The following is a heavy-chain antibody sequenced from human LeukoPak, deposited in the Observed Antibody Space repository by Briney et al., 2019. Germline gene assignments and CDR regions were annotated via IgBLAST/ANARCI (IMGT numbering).Heavy chain of an antibody. D-gene: IGHD6-13*01. Sequence: GGSLRLSCAASGFTFSSYGMHWVRQAPGKGLEWVAVISYDGSNKYYADSVKGRFTISRDNSKNTLYLQMNSLRAEDTAVYYCAKEGQQLVGYYFGYWGQGTLVTVSS. CDR1: GFTFSSYG. J-gene: IGHJ4*02. CDR3: AKEGQQLVGYYFGY. V-gene: IGHV3-30*18. CDR2: ISYDGSNK.